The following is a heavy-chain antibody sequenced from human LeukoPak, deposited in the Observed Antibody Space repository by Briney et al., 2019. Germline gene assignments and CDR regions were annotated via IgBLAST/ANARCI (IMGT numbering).Heavy chain of an antibody. D-gene: IGHD5-24*01. Sequence: PSETLSLTCTVSGGSISSGDYSWSWIRQTPGKGLEWIGYIYYSGTTYYNPSLKSRVAISVDTSKNQFSLRLISVTAADTAVYYCASVRRWLQLGWFDAWGQGTRVTVSS. J-gene: IGHJ5*02. CDR2: IYYSGTT. CDR1: GGSISSGDYS. V-gene: IGHV4-30-4*01. CDR3: ASVRRWLQLGWFDA.